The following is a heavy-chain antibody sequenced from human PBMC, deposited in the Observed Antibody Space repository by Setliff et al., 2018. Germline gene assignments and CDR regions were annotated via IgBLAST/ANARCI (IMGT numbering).Heavy chain of an antibody. Sequence: SGPTLVNPTQTLTLTCTFSGFSLSSSGVGVGWIRQPPGKALEWLALINWNDDKRFSPSLRTRLTITKDTSENQVVLAMTNMDPVDTATYYCAHTKQQQWLVPFFFDFWGQGTPVTVSS. D-gene: IGHD6-19*01. V-gene: IGHV2-5*01. CDR3: AHTKQQQWLVPFFFDF. J-gene: IGHJ4*02. CDR2: INWNDDK. CDR1: GFSLSSSGVG.